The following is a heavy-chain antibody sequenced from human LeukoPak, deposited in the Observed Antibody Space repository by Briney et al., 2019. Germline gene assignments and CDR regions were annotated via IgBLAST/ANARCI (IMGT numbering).Heavy chain of an antibody. CDR3: ASAYSYGNDAFDI. CDR1: GYTFTRYG. Sequence: ASVKVSCKASGYTFTRYGITWVRQAPGQGLECMGWISAYNGNTNYAQKFQGRLTVTTDTSTNTAYMELRSLRPDDTAVYYCASAYSYGNDAFDIWGQGTMVTVSS. CDR2: ISAYNGNT. V-gene: IGHV1-18*01. J-gene: IGHJ3*02. D-gene: IGHD5-18*01.